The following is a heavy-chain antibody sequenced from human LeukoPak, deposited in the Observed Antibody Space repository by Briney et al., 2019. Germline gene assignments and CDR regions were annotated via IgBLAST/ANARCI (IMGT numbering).Heavy chain of an antibody. Sequence: GGSLRLSCAASGFTFTSYAMSWVRQAPGEGLEWVSAISGSGGSTYYADSVKGRFTISRDNSKNTLYLQMNSLRAEDTAVYYCAKDGHILTGYQRPDGFDIWGQGTTVTVSS. J-gene: IGHJ3*02. CDR1: GFTFTSYA. V-gene: IGHV3-23*01. CDR2: ISGSGGST. D-gene: IGHD3-9*01. CDR3: AKDGHILTGYQRPDGFDI.